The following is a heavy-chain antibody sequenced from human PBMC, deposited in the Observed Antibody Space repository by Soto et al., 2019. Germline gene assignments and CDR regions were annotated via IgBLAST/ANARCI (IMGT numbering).Heavy chain of an antibody. V-gene: IGHV1-18*01. Sequence: QVQLVQSGAEVKKPGASVKVSCKASGYTFTSYGISWVRQAPGQGLEWMGWISAYNGNTNYAQKLQGRVTMTTDTSTSTAYMELRSLRSDDTAVYYCARDPHSFSPYYYLTGEGYYYYGMDVWGQGTTVTVSS. J-gene: IGHJ6*02. CDR2: ISAYNGNT. D-gene: IGHD3-22*01. CDR1: GYTFTSYG. CDR3: ARDPHSFSPYYYLTGEGYYYYGMDV.